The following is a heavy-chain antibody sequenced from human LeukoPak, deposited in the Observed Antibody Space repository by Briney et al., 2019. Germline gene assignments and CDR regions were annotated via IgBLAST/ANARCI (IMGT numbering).Heavy chain of an antibody. CDR2: ISGSGGST. CDR1: GFTFSSYA. Sequence: GGSLRLSCAASGFTFSSYAMSWVRQAPGKGLEWVSAISGSGGSTYYADSVKGRFTISRDNSKNTLYLQMNSLRAEDTAIYYCARDVVPMVRGVPQGIDYWGQGSLVTVSS. CDR3: ARDVVPMVRGVPQGIDY. V-gene: IGHV3-23*01. D-gene: IGHD3-10*01. J-gene: IGHJ4*02.